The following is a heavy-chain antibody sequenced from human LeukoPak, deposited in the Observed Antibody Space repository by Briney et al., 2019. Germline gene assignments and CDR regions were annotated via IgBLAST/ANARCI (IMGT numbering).Heavy chain of an antibody. CDR1: GGTFSSYA. CDR3: AREYSSSWYGN. V-gene: IGHV1-2*02. CDR2: INRNSGGT. J-gene: IGHJ4*02. Sequence: ASVKVSCKASGGTFSSYAISWVRQAPGQGLEWMGWINRNSGGTNYAQKFQGRVTMTRDTSISTAYMELSRLRSDDTAVYYCAREYSSSWYGNWGQGTLVTVSS. D-gene: IGHD6-13*01.